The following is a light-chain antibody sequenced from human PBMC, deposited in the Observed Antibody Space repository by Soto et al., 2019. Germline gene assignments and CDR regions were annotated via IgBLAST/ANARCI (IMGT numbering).Light chain of an antibody. CDR2: EVN. CDR1: SSDVGGYNY. Sequence: QSALTQPPSASGSPGQSVAISCTGTSSDVGGYNYVSWYQQHPGKAPKLMIYEVNKRPSGVPDRFSGSKSGNTASLTVSGLQADDEANYYCSSFEGTNSFVFGTGTKLTVL. V-gene: IGLV2-8*01. J-gene: IGLJ1*01. CDR3: SSFEGTNSFV.